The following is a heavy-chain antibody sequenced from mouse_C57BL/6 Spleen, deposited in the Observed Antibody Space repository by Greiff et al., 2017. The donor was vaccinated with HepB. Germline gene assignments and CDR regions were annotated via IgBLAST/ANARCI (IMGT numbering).Heavy chain of an antibody. CDR2: ISYDGSN. D-gene: IGHD1-1*01. CDR3: ARVGYYGSSSYWYFDV. Sequence: EVQLQESGPGLVKPSQSLSLTCSVTGYSITSGYYWNWIRQFPGNKLEWMGYISYDGSNNYNPSLKNRISITRDTSKNQFFLKLNSVTTEDTATYYCARVGYYGSSSYWYFDVWGTGTTVTVSS. CDR1: GYSITSGYY. V-gene: IGHV3-6*01. J-gene: IGHJ1*03.